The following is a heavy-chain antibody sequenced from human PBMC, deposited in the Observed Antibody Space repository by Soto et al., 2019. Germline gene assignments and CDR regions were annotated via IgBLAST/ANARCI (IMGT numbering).Heavy chain of an antibody. Sequence: QVQLVQSGAEVKKPGSSVKVSCKASGGTFSSYAISWVRQAPGQGLEWMGGIIPIFGTANYAQKFQGRGTITADKSTSTAYMEPRSLRSEDTAVYYAARYLPLNTGVSPSAIHHYSGMDVWGQGPTVPVSS. CDR1: GGTFSSYA. V-gene: IGHV1-69*06. CDR3: ARYLPLNTGVSPSAIHHYSGMDV. J-gene: IGHJ6*01. CDR2: IIPIFGTA. D-gene: IGHD3-10*01.